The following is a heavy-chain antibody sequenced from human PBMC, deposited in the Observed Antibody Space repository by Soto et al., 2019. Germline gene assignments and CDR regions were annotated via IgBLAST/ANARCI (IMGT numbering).Heavy chain of an antibody. D-gene: IGHD3-22*01. V-gene: IGHV3-48*03. J-gene: IGHJ3*02. CDR3: ARDGHYYDSSGYSTTYDAFDI. CDR2: ISSSGSTI. Sequence: HPGGSLRLSCAASVFTFSSYEMNLVRQAPGKGLEWVSYISSSGSTIYYADSVKGRFTISRDNAKNSLYLQMNSLRAEDTAVYYCARDGHYYDSSGYSTTYDAFDIWGQGTMVTVSS. CDR1: VFTFSSYE.